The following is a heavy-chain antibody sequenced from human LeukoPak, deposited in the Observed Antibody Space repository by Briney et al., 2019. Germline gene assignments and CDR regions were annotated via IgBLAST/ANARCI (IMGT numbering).Heavy chain of an antibody. Sequence: GGSLRLSCAASGFTFSSYGMHWVRQAPAKVLEWVSSISSSSSYIYYADSVKRRFTISRDNAKNSLYLQMNSLRAEDTGVSYCARGYSGRYSGAFAIWGQGTMVTVSS. V-gene: IGHV3-21*01. CDR2: ISSSSSYI. D-gene: IGHD1-26*01. CDR1: GFTFSSYG. J-gene: IGHJ3*02. CDR3: ARGYSGRYSGAFAI.